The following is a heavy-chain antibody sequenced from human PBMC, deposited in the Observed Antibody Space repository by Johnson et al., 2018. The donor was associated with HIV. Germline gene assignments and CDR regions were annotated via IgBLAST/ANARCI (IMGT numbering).Heavy chain of an antibody. CDR2: ISYDGSNQ. CDR3: TRVSFGEGAFDI. J-gene: IGHJ3*02. V-gene: IGHV3-30*04. D-gene: IGHD3-10*01. Sequence: QEQLVESGGGVVQPGRSLRLSCTASGFTFSNYAIHWVRQAPGKGLEWVTVISYDGSNQYYADSVKGRFTISSDNSKNTLDLQMNTLKTEGTAVYYCTRVSFGEGAFDIWGHGTMVTVSS. CDR1: GFTFSNYA.